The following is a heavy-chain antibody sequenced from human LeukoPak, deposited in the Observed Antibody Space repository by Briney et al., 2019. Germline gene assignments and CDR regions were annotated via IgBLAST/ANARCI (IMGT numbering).Heavy chain of an antibody. D-gene: IGHD6-13*01. CDR2: INPNSGGT. CDR1: GYTFTGYY. J-gene: IGHJ4*02. CDR3: AREDTAAAVYYFDH. Sequence: ASVKVSCKASGYTFTGYYMHWVRQAPGQGLEWMGWINPNSGGTNYAQKFQGRVTMTRDTSISTAYMELSRLRSDDTAVYYCAREDTAAAVYYFDHWGQGTLVTVSS. V-gene: IGHV1-2*02.